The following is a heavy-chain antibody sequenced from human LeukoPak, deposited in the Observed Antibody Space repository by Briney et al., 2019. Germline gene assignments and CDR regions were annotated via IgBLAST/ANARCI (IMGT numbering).Heavy chain of an antibody. J-gene: IGHJ4*02. V-gene: IGHV3-23*01. Sequence: GGSLRLSCAASGCTFSSYAMSWVRQAPGKGLEWVSAISGSGGRRYYADSVKGRFTISRDNSKNTLYLQMNSLRAVGTAVYYCAKDPESSSWYYFDYWGQGTLVTVSS. CDR1: GCTFSSYA. CDR2: ISGSGGRR. D-gene: IGHD6-13*01. CDR3: AKDPESSSWYYFDY.